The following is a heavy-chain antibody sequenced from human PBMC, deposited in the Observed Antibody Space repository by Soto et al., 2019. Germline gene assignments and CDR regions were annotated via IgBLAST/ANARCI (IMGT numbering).Heavy chain of an antibody. V-gene: IGHV3-23*01. Sequence: GGSLRLSCAASGFTFSSYAMSWVRQAPGKGLEWVSAISGSGGSTYYADSVKGRFTISRDNSKDTLYLQMNSLRAEDTAVYYCAKDPAVGGAFDIWGQGTMVTVSS. CDR1: GFTFSSYA. J-gene: IGHJ3*02. CDR3: AKDPAVGGAFDI. CDR2: ISGSGGST. D-gene: IGHD2-15*01.